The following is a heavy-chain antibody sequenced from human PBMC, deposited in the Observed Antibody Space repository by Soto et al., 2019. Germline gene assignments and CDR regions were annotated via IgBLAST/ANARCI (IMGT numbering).Heavy chain of an antibody. CDR1: GFNFGGSW. J-gene: IGHJ4*02. Sequence: GESPKISCQATGFNFGGSWIGWVRQMHGKGLEWMGIIHPGTSDTRYSPSFQGQVTMSADKSINTAYLQWRSLKPSDTATYYCAKGGFIGTPREYWGQGTPVNVPS. CDR3: AKGGFIGTPREY. D-gene: IGHD1-7*01. CDR2: IHPGTSDT. V-gene: IGHV5-51*01.